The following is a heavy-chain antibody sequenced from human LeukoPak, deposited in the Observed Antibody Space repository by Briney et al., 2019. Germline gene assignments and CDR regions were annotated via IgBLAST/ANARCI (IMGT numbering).Heavy chain of an antibody. CDR3: ARFGLGKHIEVAGIPFDI. Sequence: GASVKVSCKASGYTFTSYYMHWVRQAPGQGLEWMGIINPSGGSTSYAQKFQGRVTMTRDTSTSTVYMELSSLRSEDTAVYYCARFGLGKHIEVAGIPFDIWGQGTMVTVSS. D-gene: IGHD6-19*01. CDR1: GYTFTSYY. CDR2: INPSGGST. J-gene: IGHJ3*02. V-gene: IGHV1-46*01.